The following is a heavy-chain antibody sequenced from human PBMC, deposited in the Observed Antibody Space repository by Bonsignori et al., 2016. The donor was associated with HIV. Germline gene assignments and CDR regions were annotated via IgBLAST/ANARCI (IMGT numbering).Heavy chain of an antibody. Sequence: WIRQSPSRGLEWLGRTYYRSKWYNDYAISVKSRITINPDTSKNQFSLQLNSVTPEDTAVYYCARELSPHNHIVGPTTGFDPWGQGTLVTVSS. J-gene: IGHJ5*02. V-gene: IGHV6-1*01. CDR2: TYYRSKWYN. D-gene: IGHD1-26*01. CDR3: ARELSPHNHIVGPTTGFDP.